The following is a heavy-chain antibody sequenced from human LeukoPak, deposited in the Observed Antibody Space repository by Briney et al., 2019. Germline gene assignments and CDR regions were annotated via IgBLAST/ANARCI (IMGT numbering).Heavy chain of an antibody. CDR3: ASHVSVSAAAGWGNYFDY. V-gene: IGHV4-59*08. J-gene: IGHJ4*02. D-gene: IGHD3-16*01. Sequence: SETLSLTCTVSGGSISTYYWSCIRQPPGKGLEWIGYIYYGGSTNYNPSLKSRVTISVDTSKNQFSLKLSSVTAADTAVYYCASHVSVSAAAGWGNYFDYWGQGTLVTVSS. CDR2: IYYGGST. CDR1: GGSISTYY.